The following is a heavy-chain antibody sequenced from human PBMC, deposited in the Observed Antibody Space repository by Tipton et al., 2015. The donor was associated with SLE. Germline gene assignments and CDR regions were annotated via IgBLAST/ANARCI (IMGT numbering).Heavy chain of an antibody. J-gene: IGHJ6*04. D-gene: IGHD2-2*01. CDR3: ASLPQGYCDTINCSPRMDV. CDR1: GGSLSGYF. Sequence: TLSLTCAVYGGSLSGYFWSWIRQPPGKGLEWIGYVSYIGSTHYDPSLMSRATMSVDTSKNQISLRLSSVTAADTAVYYCASLPQGYCDTINCSPRMDVWGKGTTVTVSS. V-gene: IGHV4-59*01. CDR2: VSYIGST.